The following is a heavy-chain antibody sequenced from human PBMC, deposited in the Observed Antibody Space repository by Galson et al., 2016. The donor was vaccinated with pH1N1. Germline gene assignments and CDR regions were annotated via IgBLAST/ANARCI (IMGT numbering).Heavy chain of an antibody. CDR3: AKDRYFDTSSYYLESYY. Sequence: SVKVSCKASGGTFSDSPISWVRRAPGQGLEWVGGIIPLFGTTNYAQTFRGRVTITADESMSTAYMELMSLRSEDTAIYYCAKDRYFDTSSYYLESYYWGQGTLVTVSS. J-gene: IGHJ4*02. D-gene: IGHD3-22*01. CDR2: IIPLFGTT. CDR1: GGTFSDSP. V-gene: IGHV1-69*13.